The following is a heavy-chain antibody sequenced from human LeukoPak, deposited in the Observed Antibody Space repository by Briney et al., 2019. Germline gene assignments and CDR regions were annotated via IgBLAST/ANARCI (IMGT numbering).Heavy chain of an antibody. CDR1: GGSFSGYY. CDR2: INHSGST. V-gene: IGHV4-34*01. D-gene: IGHD6-19*01. Sequence: PSETLSLTCAVYGGSFSGYYWSWIRQPPGKGLEWIGEINHSGSTNYNPSLKSRVTISVDTSRNQFSLKLSSVTAADTAVYYCARGLAESSAWYAREYFQHWGQGTLVTVSS. CDR3: ARGLAESSAWYAREYFQH. J-gene: IGHJ1*01.